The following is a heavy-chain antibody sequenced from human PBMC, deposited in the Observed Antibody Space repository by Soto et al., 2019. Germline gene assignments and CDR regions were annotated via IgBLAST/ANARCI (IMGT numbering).Heavy chain of an antibody. V-gene: IGHV3-23*01. Sequence: EVQVLESGGGLVQPGGSLRLSCAASGFTFSSYAMSWVRQAPGKGLEWVSAISGNGGSTYYADSVKGRFTISRDNSKNTPELEMNSLRAEDKGGYYCGKGGGSYGRLDYWGQGTLVTVSS. D-gene: IGHD1-26*01. CDR2: ISGNGGST. J-gene: IGHJ4*02. CDR1: GFTFSSYA. CDR3: GKGGGSYGRLDY.